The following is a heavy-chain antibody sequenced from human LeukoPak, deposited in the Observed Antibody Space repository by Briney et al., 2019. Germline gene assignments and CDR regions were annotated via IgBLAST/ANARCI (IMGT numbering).Heavy chain of an antibody. V-gene: IGHV3-7*01. CDR1: GFTFSSYW. D-gene: IGHD2-8*02. CDR2: IKQDGSEK. J-gene: IGHJ3*02. CDR3: ARMYWGAFDI. Sequence: GGSLRLSCAASGFTFSSYWMSWVRQTSGKGLEWVAHIKQDGSEKYFVDSVKGRFTISRDNAKTSLYLQMNSLRAEDTAVYYCARMYWGAFDIWGHGTMVTVSS.